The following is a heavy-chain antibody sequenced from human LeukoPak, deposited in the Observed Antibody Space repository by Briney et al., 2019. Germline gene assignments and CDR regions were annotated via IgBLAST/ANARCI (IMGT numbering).Heavy chain of an antibody. D-gene: IGHD3-16*01. J-gene: IGHJ5*02. V-gene: IGHV4-30-4*08. CDR2: IYYSGST. CDR1: GGSISSGDYY. CDR3: ARIYERPDNWFDP. Sequence: PSQTLSLTCTVSGGSISSGDYYWSWIRQPPGKGLGWIGYIYYSGSTYYNPSLKSRVTISVDTSKNQFSLKLSSVTAADTAVYYCARIYERPDNWFDPWGQGTLVTVSS.